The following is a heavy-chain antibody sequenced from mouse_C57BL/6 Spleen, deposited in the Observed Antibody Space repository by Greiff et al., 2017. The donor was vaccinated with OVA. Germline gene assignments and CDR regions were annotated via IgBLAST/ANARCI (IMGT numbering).Heavy chain of an antibody. CDR1: GYTFTSYW. V-gene: IGHV1-69*01. J-gene: IGHJ4*01. CDR2: IDPSDSYT. Sequence: VQLQQPGAELVMPGASVKLSCKASGYTFTSYWMHWVKQRPGQGLEWIGEIDPSDSYTNYNQKFKGKSTLTLDKSSRTAYMQLSSLTSEDSAVYYCAAWGYAMDYWGQGTSVTVSS. CDR3: AAWGYAMDY. D-gene: IGHD4-1*01.